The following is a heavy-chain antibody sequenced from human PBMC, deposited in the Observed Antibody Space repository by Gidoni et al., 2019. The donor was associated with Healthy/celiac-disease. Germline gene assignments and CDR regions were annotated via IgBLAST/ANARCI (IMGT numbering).Heavy chain of an antibody. J-gene: IGHJ1*01. CDR1: GFTFTSYS. Sequence: EVQLVESGGGLVKPGGSLRLSCAASGFTFTSYSMNWVRQAPGKGLEGVSSISSSSSYIYYADSVKGRFTISRDNAKNSLYLQMNSLRAEDTAVYYCARDGEPSIAVAGTGYFQHWGQGTLVTVSS. D-gene: IGHD6-19*01. CDR2: ISSSSSYI. CDR3: ARDGEPSIAVAGTGYFQH. V-gene: IGHV3-21*01.